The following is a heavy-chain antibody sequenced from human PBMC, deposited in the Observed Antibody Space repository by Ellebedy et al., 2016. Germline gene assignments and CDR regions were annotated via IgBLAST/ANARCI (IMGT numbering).Heavy chain of an antibody. D-gene: IGHD2-2*01. Sequence: GESLKISCAASGFTFSSYWMSWVRQAPGKGLEWVGNINPDGSGKYYAASVEGRFTISRDNAKNSVYLQMNSLRGEDTAVYYCARDVPSSTYDYWGQGILVTVSS. CDR2: INPDGSGK. CDR3: ARDVPSSTYDY. CDR1: GFTFSSYW. J-gene: IGHJ4*02. V-gene: IGHV3-7*01.